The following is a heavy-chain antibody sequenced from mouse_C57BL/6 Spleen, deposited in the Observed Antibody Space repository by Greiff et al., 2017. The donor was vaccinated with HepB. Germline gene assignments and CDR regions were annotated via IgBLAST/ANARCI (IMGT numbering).Heavy chain of an antibody. Sequence: EVKLMESGPELVKPGASVKMSCKASGYTFTDYNMHWVKQSHGKSLEWIGYIKPNNGGTSYNQKFKGKATLTVNKSSSTAYMELRSLTSEDSAVYYSAKGGNYFDYWGQGTTLTVSS. CDR3: AKGGNYFDY. V-gene: IGHV1-22*01. CDR2: IKPNNGGT. CDR1: GYTFTDYN. J-gene: IGHJ2*01.